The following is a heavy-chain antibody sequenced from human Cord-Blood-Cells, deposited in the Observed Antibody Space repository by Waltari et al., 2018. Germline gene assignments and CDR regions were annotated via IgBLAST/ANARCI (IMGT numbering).Heavy chain of an antibody. Sequence: QVQLVESGGGVVQPGRSLRLSCAASGFTFSSYGMHWVRQAPGKGREWGAVIWYDGSNKYYADSVKGRFTISRDNSKNTLYLQMNSLRAEDTAVYYCASTYPIVVWGQGTMVTVSS. V-gene: IGHV3-33*01. CDR2: IWYDGSNK. J-gene: IGHJ3*01. CDR1: GFTFSSYG. D-gene: IGHD3-16*02. CDR3: ASTYPIVV.